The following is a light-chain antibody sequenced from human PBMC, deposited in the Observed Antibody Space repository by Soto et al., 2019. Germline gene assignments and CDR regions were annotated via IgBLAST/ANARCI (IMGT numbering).Light chain of an antibody. CDR2: DAS. CDR3: QHYNTRPLS. V-gene: IGKV3-15*01. Sequence: ELVLTQSPATLSVSPGERATLSCRASQTLGSNVAWYQQKPGQAPRLLIYDASTTASGAPARFSGSGSGTEFTLTITSLQSEDCALYYCQHYNTRPLSFGGGTKVDIK. CDR1: QTLGSN. J-gene: IGKJ4*01.